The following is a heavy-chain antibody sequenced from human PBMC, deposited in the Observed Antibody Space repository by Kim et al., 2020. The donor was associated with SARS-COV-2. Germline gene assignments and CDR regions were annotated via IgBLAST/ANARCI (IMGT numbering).Heavy chain of an antibody. CDR2: IRSKAYGGTT. V-gene: IGHV3-49*04. CDR1: GFTFGDYA. J-gene: IGHJ3*02. CDR3: TRDFGGFGDDAFDI. D-gene: IGHD3-10*01. Sequence: GGSLRLSCTASGFTFGDYAMSWVRQAPGKGLEWVGFIRSKAYGGTTEYAASVKGRFTISRDDSKSIAYLQMNSLKTEDTAVYYCTRDFGGFGDDAFDIWGQGTMVTVSS.